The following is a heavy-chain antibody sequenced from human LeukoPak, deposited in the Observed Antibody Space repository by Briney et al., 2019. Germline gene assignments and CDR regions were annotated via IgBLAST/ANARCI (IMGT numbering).Heavy chain of an antibody. V-gene: IGHV1-18*01. D-gene: IGHD2-2*01. J-gene: IGHJ4*02. CDR3: ARDLKYCSSTSCYVGSYFDY. CDR1: GYTFTSYG. Sequence: RASVKVSCKASGYTFTSYGISWVRHAPGQGLEWMGWISAYNGNTNYAQKLQGRVTMTTDTSTNTAYMELRSLRSDDTAVYYCARDLKYCSSTSCYVGSYFDYWGQGTLVTVSS. CDR2: ISAYNGNT.